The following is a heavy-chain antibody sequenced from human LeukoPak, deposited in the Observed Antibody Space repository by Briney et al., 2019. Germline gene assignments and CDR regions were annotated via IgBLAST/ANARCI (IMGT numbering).Heavy chain of an antibody. V-gene: IGHV1-46*01. J-gene: IGHJ6*02. CDR3: ARDRYLYTVGYYYGMDV. CDR1: GYTFTSYY. D-gene: IGHD1-26*01. Sequence: ASVKVSCKASGYTFTSYYMHWVRQAPGRGLEWMGIINPSGGSTSYAQKFQGRVTMTRDTSTSTVYMELSSLRSEDTAVYYCARDRYLYTVGYYYGMDVWGQGTTVTVSS. CDR2: INPSGGST.